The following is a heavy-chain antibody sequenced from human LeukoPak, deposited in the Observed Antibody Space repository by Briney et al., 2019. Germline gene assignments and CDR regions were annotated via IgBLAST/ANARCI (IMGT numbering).Heavy chain of an antibody. Sequence: SETLSLTCAVYGGSFSGYYWSWIRQPPGKGLEWIGELNRSVSTIYNPSLKSRVSISVDTSKNPFSLKLSSVTAADTAVYYCARGRLAYDFWSGYSNLEYYSYMGVWGEGTTVTVSS. J-gene: IGHJ6*03. CDR1: GGSFSGYY. D-gene: IGHD3-3*01. CDR2: LNRSVST. V-gene: IGHV4-34*01. CDR3: ARGRLAYDFWSGYSNLEYYSYMGV.